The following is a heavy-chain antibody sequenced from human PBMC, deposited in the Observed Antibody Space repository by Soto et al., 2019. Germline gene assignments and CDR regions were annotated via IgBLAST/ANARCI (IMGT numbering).Heavy chain of an antibody. J-gene: IGHJ3*02. D-gene: IGHD4-17*01. Sequence: SETLSLTCTVSGGSISSGDYYWSWIRQPPGKGLEWIGYIYYSGSTYYNPSLKSRVTISVDTSKNQFSLKLSSVTAADTAVYYCARVPPRTSYADYDYAFDIWGQGTMVTVSS. CDR3: ARVPPRTSYADYDYAFDI. CDR2: IYYSGST. V-gene: IGHV4-30-4*01. CDR1: GGSISSGDYY.